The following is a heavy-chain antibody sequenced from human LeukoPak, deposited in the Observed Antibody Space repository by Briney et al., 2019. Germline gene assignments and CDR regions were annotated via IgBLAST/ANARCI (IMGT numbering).Heavy chain of an antibody. CDR1: GFTFSNYS. CDR3: AREGGAWSEGAY. J-gene: IGHJ4*02. Sequence: GGSLRLSCAASGFTFSNYSMNWVRQAPGKGLEWVSSISGSSSSIYYADAVKGRFTISRDNAKNSLYLQMNSLRAEDTAIYYCAREGGAWSEGAYWGQGDLVTVSS. D-gene: IGHD6-19*01. CDR2: ISGSSSSI. V-gene: IGHV3-21*01.